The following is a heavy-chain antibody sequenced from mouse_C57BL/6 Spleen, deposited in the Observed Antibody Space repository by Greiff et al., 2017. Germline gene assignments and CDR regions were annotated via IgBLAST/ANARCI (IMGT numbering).Heavy chain of an antibody. Sequence: QVQLQQPGAELVRPGSSVKLSCKASGYTFTSYWMHWVKQRPIQGLEWIGNIDPSDSETHYNPKFKDKATLTVDKSSSPAYMQLSRLTSEDSAVCYCARSWDAAMDYWGQGTSVTVSS. D-gene: IGHD4-1*01. J-gene: IGHJ4*01. CDR3: ARSWDAAMDY. CDR2: IDPSDSET. V-gene: IGHV1-52*01. CDR1: GYTFTSYW.